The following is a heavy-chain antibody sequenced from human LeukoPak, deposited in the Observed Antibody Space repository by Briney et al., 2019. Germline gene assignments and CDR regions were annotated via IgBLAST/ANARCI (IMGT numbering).Heavy chain of an antibody. CDR2: IYYSGST. CDR1: GGSFSSYY. V-gene: IGHV4-59*01. J-gene: IGHJ5*02. Sequence: SSETLSLTCAASGGSFSSYYWHWIRQPPGKGLEWIGYIYYSGSTNYNPSLKSRVTISVDTSKNQFSLKLSSVTAADTAVYYCARDLVAALYNWFDPWGQGTLVTVSS. D-gene: IGHD6-6*01. CDR3: ARDLVAALYNWFDP.